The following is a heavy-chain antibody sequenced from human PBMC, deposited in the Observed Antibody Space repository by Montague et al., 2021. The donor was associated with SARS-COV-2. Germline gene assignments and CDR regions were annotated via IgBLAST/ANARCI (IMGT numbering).Heavy chain of an antibody. J-gene: IGHJ4*02. Sequence: SLSLSCAASGFTFDDYAMHWVRQAPGKGLEWVSGISWNSGSIGYSDSVKGRFTISRDNAKNSLYLQMNSLRAEDTALYYCAKDINSYGEYYFDYWGQGTLVTVSS. V-gene: IGHV3-9*01. D-gene: IGHD5-18*01. CDR1: GFTFDDYA. CDR2: ISWNSGSI. CDR3: AKDINSYGEYYFDY.